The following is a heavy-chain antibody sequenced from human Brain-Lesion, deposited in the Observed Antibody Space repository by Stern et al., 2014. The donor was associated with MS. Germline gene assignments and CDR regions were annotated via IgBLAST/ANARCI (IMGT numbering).Heavy chain of an antibody. CDR2: TSYDGSNK. CDR1: GFTFRSYG. Sequence: VQLVESGGGVVQPGRSLRLSCTASGFTFRSYGMHWVRQAPGKGLEWGSGTSYDGSNKQYAESVKGRFTISRDNSKNTLYLHLNSLRPEDTAVYHCAKDRRGGYNYLYGMDVWGQGTTVTVSS. V-gene: IGHV3-30*18. D-gene: IGHD5-18*01. CDR3: AKDRRGGYNYLYGMDV. J-gene: IGHJ6*02.